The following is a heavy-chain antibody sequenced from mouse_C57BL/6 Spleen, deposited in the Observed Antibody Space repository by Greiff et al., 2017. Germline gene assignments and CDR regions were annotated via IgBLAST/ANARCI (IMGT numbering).Heavy chain of an antibody. CDR3: TTEAGMVTEDY. CDR1: GFDIKDYF. Sequence: VQLQQSGAELVMPGASVKLSCTASGFDIKDYFMHWVKQRPEQGLEWIGRIDPEDGDTEYAPKFQGKATMTADTSSNTAYLQLSSLTSEDTAVYYCTTEAGMVTEDYWGPGTTLTVSS. J-gene: IGHJ2*01. V-gene: IGHV14-1*01. CDR2: IDPEDGDT. D-gene: IGHD2-2*01.